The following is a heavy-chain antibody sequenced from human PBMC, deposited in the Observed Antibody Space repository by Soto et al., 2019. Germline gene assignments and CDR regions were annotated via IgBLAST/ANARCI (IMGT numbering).Heavy chain of an antibody. Sequence: QVQLVESGGGVVQPGRSLRLSCAASGFTFSSYGMHWVRQAPGKGLEWVAVISYDGSNKYYADSVKGRFTISRDNSKNTLYLKMNSLRAEDTAVYYCAKGGGVATIFGAPYYYYGMDVWGQGTTVTVSS. J-gene: IGHJ6*02. CDR2: ISYDGSNK. CDR1: GFTFSSYG. D-gene: IGHD5-12*01. V-gene: IGHV3-30*18. CDR3: AKGGGVATIFGAPYYYYGMDV.